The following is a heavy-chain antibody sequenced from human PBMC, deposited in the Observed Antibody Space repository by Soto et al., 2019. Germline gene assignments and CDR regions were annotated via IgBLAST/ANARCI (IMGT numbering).Heavy chain of an antibody. CDR1: GFTFNNYA. CDR2: ISDSGGDT. Sequence: GSLRLSCAASGFTFNNYAMGWVRQAPGKGLEWVSAISDSGGDTYYVDSVKGRFTISRDNSKNTLYLQMNSLRTEDTAVYFCAKVPFEGTYYRSYYLDVWGTGTTVNVAS. D-gene: IGHD3-10*01. V-gene: IGHV3-23*01. CDR3: AKVPFEGTYYRSYYLDV. J-gene: IGHJ6*03.